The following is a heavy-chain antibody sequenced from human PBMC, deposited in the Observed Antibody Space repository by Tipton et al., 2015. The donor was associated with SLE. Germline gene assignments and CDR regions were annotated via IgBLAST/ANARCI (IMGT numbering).Heavy chain of an antibody. CDR2: ISSSSSYI. Sequence: SLRLSCAASGFTFSSYSMNWVRQAPGKGLEWVSSISSSSSYIYYADSMKGRFTISRDDAKNSLYLQMNSLRAEDTAVYYCARDLRYSYGSGWFDPWGRGTLVTVSS. V-gene: IGHV3-21*03. J-gene: IGHJ5*02. CDR3: ARDLRYSYGSGWFDP. CDR1: GFTFSSYS. D-gene: IGHD3-10*01.